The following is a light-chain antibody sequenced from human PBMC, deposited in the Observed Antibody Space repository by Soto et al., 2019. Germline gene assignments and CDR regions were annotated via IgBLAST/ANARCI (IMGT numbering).Light chain of an antibody. Sequence: IVMTQSPATLSVSPWERATLSCRASQSVSSNLAWYQQKPGQAPRLLIYGASTRATGIPARFSGSGSGTDFTLTISSLEPEDFAVYYCQQYNNWPLTFGGGTKVDIK. CDR3: QQYNNWPLT. J-gene: IGKJ4*01. CDR2: GAS. V-gene: IGKV3-15*01. CDR1: QSVSSN.